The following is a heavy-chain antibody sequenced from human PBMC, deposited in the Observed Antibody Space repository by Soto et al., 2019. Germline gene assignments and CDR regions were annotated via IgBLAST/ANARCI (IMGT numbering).Heavy chain of an antibody. CDR2: IWYDGSNK. CDR3: ARDKAGSVVAGVSSSFDY. V-gene: IGHV3-33*01. D-gene: IGHD6-19*01. J-gene: IGHJ4*02. CDR1: GFTFSSYG. Sequence: GGSLRLSCAASGFTFSSYGMHWVRQAPGKGLEWVAVIWYDGSNKYYADSVKGRFTISRDNSKNTLYLQMNSLRAEDTAVYYCARDKAGSVVAGVSSSFDYWGQGTLVTVSS.